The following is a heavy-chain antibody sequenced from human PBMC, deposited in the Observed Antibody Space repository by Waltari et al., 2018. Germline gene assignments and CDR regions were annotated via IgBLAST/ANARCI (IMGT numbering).Heavy chain of an antibody. V-gene: IGHV1-69*14. D-gene: IGHD3-10*01. Sequence: QVQLVQSGAEVKKPGSSVKVSCKASGGTFSSYAISWVRQAPGQGLEWMGGIIPIFGKANYAQKFQGRVTITADTSTDTAYMELSSLRSEDTAVYYCATEGSLLWFRGPPHEELAFDPWGQGTLVTVSS. CDR2: IIPIFGKA. CDR3: ATEGSLLWFRGPPHEELAFDP. CDR1: GGTFSSYA. J-gene: IGHJ5*02.